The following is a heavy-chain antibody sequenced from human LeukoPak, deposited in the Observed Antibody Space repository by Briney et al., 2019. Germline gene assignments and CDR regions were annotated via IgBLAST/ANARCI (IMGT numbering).Heavy chain of an antibody. CDR2: VYYTGTT. J-gene: IGHJ4*02. CDR3: GRKTTAGTDC. D-gene: IGHD4-23*01. Sequence: SETLSLTCTGSGGSISTFLWHWVRQPPGKGLEWIGNVYYTGTTNYNPSLKSRVTMSLDTSKNQFSLRLTSVTSADTAVYYCGRKTTAGTDCCGQGTLVTVSS. V-gene: IGHV4-59*01. CDR1: GGSISTFL.